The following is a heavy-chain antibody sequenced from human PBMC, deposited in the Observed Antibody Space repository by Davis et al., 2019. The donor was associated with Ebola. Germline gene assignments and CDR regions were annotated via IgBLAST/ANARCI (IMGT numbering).Heavy chain of an antibody. J-gene: IGHJ4*02. D-gene: IGHD1-1*01. V-gene: IGHV3-30*04. CDR1: GFTSSNHA. CDR3: ARALHDEVLDY. Sequence: PGGSLRLSCVASGFTSSNHAMHWVRQAPGKGLEWVAVTFHNERERFYGESVQGRFTISRDNSENVLYLQMDSLRPDDTAIYFCARALHDEVLDYWGQETPVTVSS. CDR2: TFHNERER.